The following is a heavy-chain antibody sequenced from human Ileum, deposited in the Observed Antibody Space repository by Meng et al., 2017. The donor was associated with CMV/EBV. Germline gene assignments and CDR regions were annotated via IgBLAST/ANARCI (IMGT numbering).Heavy chain of an antibody. D-gene: IGHD6-6*01. V-gene: IGHV3-72*01. Sequence: SAFTFSDPYMDWVRQAPGKGLEWVGRIKNKANSYSIDYAASVKGRFTISRDDSKNALYLQMNSLKTEDTAVYYCIRVKLGSSKYFDLWGRGTLVTVSS. J-gene: IGHJ2*01. CDR2: IKNKANSYSI. CDR1: AFTFSDPY. CDR3: IRVKLGSSKYFDL.